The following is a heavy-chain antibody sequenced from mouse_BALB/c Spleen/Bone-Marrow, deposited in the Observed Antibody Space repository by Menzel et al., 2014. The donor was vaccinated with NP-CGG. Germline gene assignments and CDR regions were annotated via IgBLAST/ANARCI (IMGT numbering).Heavy chain of an antibody. D-gene: IGHD4-1*01. CDR1: GFTFNSYG. Sequence: EVQLQESGGGLVKSGGSLKLSCAASGFTFNSYGMSWVRQTPEKRLEWVATISDDGGNTYYRDSVKGRFTISRDNAKNKLNLQMSSLKSKDTATYHCARETGPRAMDYWGQGTSVTVSS. J-gene: IGHJ4*01. V-gene: IGHV5-4*02. CDR2: ISDDGGNT. CDR3: ARETGPRAMDY.